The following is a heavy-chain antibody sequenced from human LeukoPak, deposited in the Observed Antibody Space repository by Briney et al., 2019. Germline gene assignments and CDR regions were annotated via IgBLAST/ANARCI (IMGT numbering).Heavy chain of an antibody. Sequence: GGSLRLSCAASGFTFSSYAMSWVRQAPGKGLEWVSAISGSGGSTYYADSVKGRFTISRDNSKNTLYLQMNSLRAEDTAVYYCAKYSRKTNEGSVYDILTSHLDYWGQGTLVTVSS. D-gene: IGHD3-9*01. V-gene: IGHV3-23*01. CDR3: AKYSRKTNEGSVYDILTSHLDY. J-gene: IGHJ4*02. CDR2: ISGSGGST. CDR1: GFTFSSYA.